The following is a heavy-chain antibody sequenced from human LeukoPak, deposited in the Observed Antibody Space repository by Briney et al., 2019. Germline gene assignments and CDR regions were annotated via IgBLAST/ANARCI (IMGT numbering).Heavy chain of an antibody. D-gene: IGHD3-10*02. V-gene: IGHV3-21*01. J-gene: IGHJ6*04. CDR1: GFIFSSYW. Sequence: GGSLRLSCAASGFIFSSYWMSWVRQAPGKGLERVSSISSSSSYIYYADSVKGRFTISRDNAKNSLYLQMNSLRAEDTAVYYCAELGITMIGGVWGKGTTVTISS. CDR2: ISSSSSYI. CDR3: AELGITMIGGV.